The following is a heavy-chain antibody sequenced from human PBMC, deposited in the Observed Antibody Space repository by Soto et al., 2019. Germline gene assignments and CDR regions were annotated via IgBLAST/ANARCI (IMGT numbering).Heavy chain of an antibody. J-gene: IGHJ4*02. CDR3: ARSHCSSTSCYRRSHFDY. CDR2: IYHSGST. D-gene: IGHD2-2*02. Sequence: SETLSLTCAVSGGSISSSNWWSGVGQPPGKGLEWIGEIYHSGSTNYNPSLKSRVTISVDKSKNQFSLKLSSVTAADTAVYYCARSHCSSTSCYRRSHFDYWGQGTLVTVSS. CDR1: GGSISSSNW. V-gene: IGHV4-4*02.